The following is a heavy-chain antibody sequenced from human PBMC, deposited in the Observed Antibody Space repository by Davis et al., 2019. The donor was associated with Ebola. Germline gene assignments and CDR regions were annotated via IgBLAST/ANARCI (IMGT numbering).Heavy chain of an antibody. CDR2: INPSGGST. D-gene: IGHD5-18*01. CDR3: ARDNSPHYYYGMDV. Sequence: AASVKVSCKASGYTFTSYGISWVRQAPGQGLEWMGIINPSGGSTSYAQKFQGRVTMTRDTSTSTVYMELSSLRSEDTAVYYCARDNSPHYYYGMDVWGQGTTVTVSS. J-gene: IGHJ6*02. V-gene: IGHV1-46*01. CDR1: GYTFTSYG.